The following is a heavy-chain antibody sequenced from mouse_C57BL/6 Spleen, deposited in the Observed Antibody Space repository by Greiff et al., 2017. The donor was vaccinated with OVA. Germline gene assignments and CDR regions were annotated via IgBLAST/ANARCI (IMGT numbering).Heavy chain of an antibody. CDR3: AVYYGYGEFAY. CDR1: GYSITSGYY. D-gene: IGHD2-2*01. J-gene: IGHJ3*01. Sequence: ESGPGLVKPSQSLSLTCSVTGYSITSGYYWNWIRQFPGNKLEWMGYISYDGSNNYNPSLKNRISITRDTSKNQFFLKLNSVTTEDTATYYCAVYYGYGEFAYWGQGTLVTVSA. V-gene: IGHV3-6*01. CDR2: ISYDGSN.